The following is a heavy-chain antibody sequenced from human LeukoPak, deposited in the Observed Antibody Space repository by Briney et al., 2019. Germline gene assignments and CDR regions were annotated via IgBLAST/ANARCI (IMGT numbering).Heavy chain of an antibody. J-gene: IGHJ4*02. D-gene: IGHD3-10*01. CDR3: ARDLYGSGSYYPPGPYYFDY. CDR2: ISSTSSYI. Sequence: GGSLRLSCAASGFTFSIYSMTWVRQAPGKGLEWVSSISSTSSYIYYADSVKGRFTISRDNAKNSLYLQMNSLRAEDTAVYYCARDLYGSGSYYPPGPYYFDYWGQGTLVTVSS. V-gene: IGHV3-21*01. CDR1: GFTFSIYS.